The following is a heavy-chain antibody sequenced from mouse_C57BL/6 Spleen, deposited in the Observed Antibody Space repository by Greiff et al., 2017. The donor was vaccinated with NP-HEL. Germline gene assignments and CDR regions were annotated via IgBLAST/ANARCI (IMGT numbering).Heavy chain of an antibody. CDR2: IWRGGST. Sequence: QVHVKQSGPGLVQPSQSLSITCTVSGFSLTSYGVHWVRQSPGKGLEWLGVIWRGGSTDYNAAFMSRLSITKDNSKSQVFFKMNSLQADDTAIYYCAKSYGSSYLYFDVWGTGTTVTVSS. CDR1: GFSLTSYG. CDR3: AKSYGSSYLYFDV. D-gene: IGHD1-1*01. V-gene: IGHV2-5*01. J-gene: IGHJ1*03.